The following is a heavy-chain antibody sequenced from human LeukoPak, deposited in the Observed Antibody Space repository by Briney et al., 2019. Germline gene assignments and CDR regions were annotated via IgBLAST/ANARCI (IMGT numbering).Heavy chain of an antibody. D-gene: IGHD6-13*01. V-gene: IGHV3-21*04. CDR3: AKGYSSSWYPDAFDI. CDR1: GVTFSSDT. Sequence: GGSLRLSCAASGVTFSSDTLNWVRQAPGKGLEWVSSISSGSTYMYYADSVKGRFTISRDNSKNTLYLQMNSLRAEDTAVYYCAKGYSSSWYPDAFDIWGQGTMVTVSS. CDR2: ISSGSTYM. J-gene: IGHJ3*02.